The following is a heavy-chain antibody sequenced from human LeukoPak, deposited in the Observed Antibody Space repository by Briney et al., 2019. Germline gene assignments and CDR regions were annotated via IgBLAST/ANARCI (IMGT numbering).Heavy chain of an antibody. CDR3: AKDWSCAY. CDR2: ISGSGDKV. V-gene: IGHV3-23*01. CDR1: GFTFSNSA. J-gene: IGHJ4*02. Sequence: GGSLRLSCAASGFTFSNSAMTWVRQAPGKGLEWVSAISGSGDKVHYADSVKGRFTISRDNSKNTLYLQMSSLRVEDTAIYYCAKDWSCAYWGQGTLITVSS. D-gene: IGHD1-26*01.